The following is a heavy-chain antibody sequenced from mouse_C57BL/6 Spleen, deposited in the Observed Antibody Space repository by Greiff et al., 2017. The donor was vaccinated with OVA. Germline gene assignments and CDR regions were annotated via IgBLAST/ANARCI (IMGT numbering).Heavy chain of an antibody. D-gene: IGHD1-1*01. Sequence: VQLQQSGAELVRPGASVTLSCKASGYTFTDYEMHWVKQTPVHGLEWIGAIDPETGGTAYNQKFKGKAILTADKSSSTAYMELRSLTSEDSAVYYCTRGITTRYFDVWSTGTTVTVSS. CDR3: TRGITTRYFDV. J-gene: IGHJ1*03. V-gene: IGHV1-15*01. CDR1: GYTFTDYE. CDR2: IDPETGGT.